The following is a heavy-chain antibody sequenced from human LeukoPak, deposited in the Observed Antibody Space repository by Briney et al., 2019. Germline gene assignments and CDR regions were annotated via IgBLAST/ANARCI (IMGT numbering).Heavy chain of an antibody. Sequence: GGSLTLSCAASGFTFSSYSMNWVGPAPGKGLEWVSSVSSSSSYIYYADSVKGRFTISRDNAKNSLYLQMNSLRAEDTAVYYCARSFDAFDIWGQGTMVTVSS. V-gene: IGHV3-21*01. CDR3: ARSFDAFDI. CDR2: VSSSSSYI. CDR1: GFTFSSYS. J-gene: IGHJ3*02.